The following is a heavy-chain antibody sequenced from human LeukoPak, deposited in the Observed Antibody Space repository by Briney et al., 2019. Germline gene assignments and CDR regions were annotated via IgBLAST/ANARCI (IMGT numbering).Heavy chain of an antibody. CDR2: INPSGGST. D-gene: IGHD3-10*01. Sequence: ASVKVSCKTSGYTFTSYYMHWVRQAPGQGLEWMGIINPSGGSTSYAQKFQGRVTMTRDTSTSTVYMELSSLRSEDTAVYYCARRPKGTGFDYWGQGTLVTVSS. CDR1: GYTFTSYY. J-gene: IGHJ4*02. CDR3: ARRPKGTGFDY. V-gene: IGHV1-46*01.